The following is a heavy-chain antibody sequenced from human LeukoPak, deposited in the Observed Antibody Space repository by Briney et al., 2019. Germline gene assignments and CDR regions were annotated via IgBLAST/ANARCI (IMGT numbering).Heavy chain of an antibody. V-gene: IGHV5-51*01. Sequence: GESLKISCKGSGYSFTSYWIGWVRQMPGKGLEWMGIIYPGDSDTRYSPSFQGQVTISADKSISTAYLHWSSLKASDTAMYYCARTTGSNWANFDHWGQGTLVTVSS. D-gene: IGHD6-13*01. CDR1: GYSFTSYW. CDR3: ARTTGSNWANFDH. CDR2: IYPGDSDT. J-gene: IGHJ4*02.